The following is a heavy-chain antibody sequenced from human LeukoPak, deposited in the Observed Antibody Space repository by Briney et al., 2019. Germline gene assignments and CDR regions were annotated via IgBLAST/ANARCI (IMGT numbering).Heavy chain of an antibody. V-gene: IGHV4-34*01. Sequence: SETLSLTCGVYGGSFSGYYWSWIRQPPGKGLEWIGDINHSVSTNYNPSLKSRVTISVDTSNNQFSLKQSSVTAADTAVYYCARAIVVPAGPPYYFDYWGQGTLVTVSS. CDR3: ARAIVVPAGPPYYFDY. CDR1: GGSFSGYY. CDR2: INHSVST. D-gene: IGHD2-2*01. J-gene: IGHJ4*02.